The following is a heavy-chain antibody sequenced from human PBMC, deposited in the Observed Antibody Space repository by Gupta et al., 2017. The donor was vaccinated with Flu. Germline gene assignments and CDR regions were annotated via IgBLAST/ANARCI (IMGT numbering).Heavy chain of an antibody. D-gene: IGHD2/OR15-2a*01. CDR1: GLPLSGYD. J-gene: IGHJ4*02. CDR3: ARSNWDS. Sequence: VRLFESGAGLAQPGGSLVLSWAASGLPLSGYDMGWVGQAPGKGLEGVWFISRSGVQYYTDPVKGRLKISRDNAKNSVYLEMDSLRDEETAFYCCARSNWDSWGQGTLVTVSS. CDR2: ISRSGVQ. V-gene: IGHV3-48*03.